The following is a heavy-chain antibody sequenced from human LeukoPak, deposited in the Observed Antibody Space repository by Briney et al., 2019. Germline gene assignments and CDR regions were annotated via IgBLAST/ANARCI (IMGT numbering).Heavy chain of an antibody. Sequence: SGGSLRLSCAASGFTVSSNYMSWVRQAPGKGLEWVSVIYSGGSTYYADSVKGRSTISRDNSKNTLYLQMNSLRAEDTAVYYCAKDLSRGSGSYFADAFDIWGQGTMVTVSS. V-gene: IGHV3-66*01. CDR1: GFTVSSNY. CDR2: IYSGGST. J-gene: IGHJ3*02. CDR3: AKDLSRGSGSYFADAFDI. D-gene: IGHD1-26*01.